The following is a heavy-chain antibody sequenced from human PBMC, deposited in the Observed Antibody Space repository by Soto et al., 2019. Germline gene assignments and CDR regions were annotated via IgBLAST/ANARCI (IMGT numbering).Heavy chain of an antibody. CDR2: ISGYNGDI. CDR1: GYTFNRHG. J-gene: IGHJ4*02. CDR3: ASVRIVGDREIDF. Sequence: QVHLVQSGGEVKKPGASVKVSCKASGYTFNRHGITWVRQAPGQGLEWMGWISGYNGDINYEQKFQGRVTLSSDTLTSTVYLELKSLRFYDTAVYYCASVRIVGDREIDFWGQGTLVSVSS. D-gene: IGHD1-26*01. V-gene: IGHV1-18*04.